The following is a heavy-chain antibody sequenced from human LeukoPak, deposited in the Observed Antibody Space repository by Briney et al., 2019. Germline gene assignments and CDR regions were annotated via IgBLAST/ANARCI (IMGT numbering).Heavy chain of an antibody. CDR1: GFTFSSYW. J-gene: IGHJ6*03. V-gene: IGHV3-7*01. CDR3: ARASRERYCSGGSCYSHHYYYYYMDV. CDR2: IKQDGSEK. Sequence: PGGSLRLSCAASGFTFSSYWMSWVRQAPGKGLEWVANIKQDGSEKYYVDSVKGRFTISRDNAKNSLYLQMNSLRAEDTAVYYCARASRERYCSGGSCYSHHYYYYYMDVWGKGTTVTVSS. D-gene: IGHD2-15*01.